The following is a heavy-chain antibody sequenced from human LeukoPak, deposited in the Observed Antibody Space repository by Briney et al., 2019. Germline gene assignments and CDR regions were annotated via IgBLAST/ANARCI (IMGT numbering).Heavy chain of an antibody. CDR1: GGSISSGGYY. D-gene: IGHD6-25*01. Sequence: SETLSLTCTVSGGSISSGGYYWSWIRQHPGKGLEWIGHIYYSGSTYYNPSLKSRVTISVDTSKNQFSLKLSSVTAADTAVYYCARGGSGQTFDYWGQGTLVTVSS. CDR2: IYYSGST. CDR3: ARGGSGQTFDY. J-gene: IGHJ4*02. V-gene: IGHV4-31*03.